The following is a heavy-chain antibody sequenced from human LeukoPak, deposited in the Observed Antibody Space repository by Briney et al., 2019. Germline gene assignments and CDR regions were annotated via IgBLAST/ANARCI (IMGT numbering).Heavy chain of an antibody. CDR3: ARGRIAAAGTGGSTWFDY. CDR1: GGSFSGYY. D-gene: IGHD6-13*01. CDR2: INHSGST. J-gene: IGHJ4*02. Sequence: SETLSLTCAVYGGSFSGYYWSWIRQPLGKGLEWIGEINHSGSTNYNPSLKSRVTISVDTSKNQFSLKLSSVTAADTAVYYCARGRIAAAGTGGSTWFDYWGQGTLVTVSS. V-gene: IGHV4-34*01.